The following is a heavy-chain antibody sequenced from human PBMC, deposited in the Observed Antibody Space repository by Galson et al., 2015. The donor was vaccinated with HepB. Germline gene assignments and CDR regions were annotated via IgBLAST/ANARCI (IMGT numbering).Heavy chain of an antibody. CDR1: GGTFSSYA. V-gene: IGHV1-69*10. J-gene: IGHJ3*02. CDR2: IIPILGIA. D-gene: IGHD1-26*01. CDR3: ASEAHSGSYEGGAFDI. Sequence: SVKVSCKASGGTFSSYAISWVRQAPGQGLEWMGGIIPILGIANYAQKFQGRVTITADKSTSTAYMELSSLRSEDTAVYYCASEAHSGSYEGGAFDIWGQGTMVTVSS.